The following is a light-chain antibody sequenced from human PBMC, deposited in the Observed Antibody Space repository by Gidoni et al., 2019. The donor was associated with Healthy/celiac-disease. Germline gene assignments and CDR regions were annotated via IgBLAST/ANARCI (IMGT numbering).Light chain of an antibody. CDR1: QSISSY. CDR3: QQSYSTPRT. CDR2: AAS. J-gene: IGKJ1*01. Sequence: DIQMTQSPSSLSASVGDRVTITCRASQSISSYLNWYQQKPVKAPKLLIYAASSLQSGVPSRFSGSGSGTDFTLTISSLQPEDFATYYCQQSYSTPRTFXXXTKVEIK. V-gene: IGKV1-39*01.